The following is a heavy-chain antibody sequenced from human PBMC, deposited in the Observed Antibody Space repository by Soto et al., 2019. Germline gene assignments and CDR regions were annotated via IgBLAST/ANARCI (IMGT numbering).Heavy chain of an antibody. V-gene: IGHV1-69*06. J-gene: IGHJ6*02. Sequence: QVQLVQSGAEVKKPGSSVKVSCKASGGTFSSYAISWVRQAPGQGLEWMGGIIPIFGTANYAQKFQGRVTITADKSTSTAYMELSSLRSEDTAVYYCENKYYDILTGRYYYGMDVWGQGTTVTVSS. CDR1: GGTFSSYA. CDR3: ENKYYDILTGRYYYGMDV. D-gene: IGHD3-9*01. CDR2: IIPIFGTA.